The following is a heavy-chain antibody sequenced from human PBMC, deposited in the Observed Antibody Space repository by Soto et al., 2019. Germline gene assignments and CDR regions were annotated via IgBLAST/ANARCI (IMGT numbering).Heavy chain of an antibody. J-gene: IGHJ5*02. CDR1: GFRFRDYW. V-gene: IGHV3-7*03. CDR2: IKQDESDK. CDR3: AAYCYTMTCTHFHGYS. D-gene: IGHD3-16*02. Sequence: EVQLVESGGGLVQTGGSLRLSCAVSGFRFRDYWMSWVRQAPGKGLEWVANIKQDESDKYYVDSVKGRFTISRDNFKNALYLQMNSLRVEDTAVYYCAAYCYTMTCTHFHGYSWGQGTQVTVSS.